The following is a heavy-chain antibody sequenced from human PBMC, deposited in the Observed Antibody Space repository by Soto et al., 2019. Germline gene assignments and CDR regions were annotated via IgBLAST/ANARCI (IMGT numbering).Heavy chain of an antibody. J-gene: IGHJ4*02. Sequence: ASVKVSCKASGYTFTRYDINWVRQATGQGLEWMGWMNPNSGNTGYAQKFQGRVTMTRNTSISTAYMELSSLRSEDTAVYYCARGPIQTRWELHFDYWGQGTLVTVSS. D-gene: IGHD1-26*01. CDR3: ARGPIQTRWELHFDY. CDR2: MNPNSGNT. CDR1: GYTFTRYD. V-gene: IGHV1-8*01.